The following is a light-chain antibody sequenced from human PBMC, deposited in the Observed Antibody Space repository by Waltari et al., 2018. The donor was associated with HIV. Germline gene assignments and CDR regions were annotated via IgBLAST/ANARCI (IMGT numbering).Light chain of an antibody. CDR1: SSDIGSYNL. J-gene: IGLJ1*01. CDR3: CSYAGSSTFYV. V-gene: IGLV2-23*01. Sequence: QSALTQPASVSGSPGQSITISCTGTSSDIGSYNLVSWYQHHPGKAPKLMIYEGSKRPSGVSNRFSGSKSGNTASLTISGFQAEDEADYYCCSYAGSSTFYVFGTGTKVTVL. CDR2: EGS.